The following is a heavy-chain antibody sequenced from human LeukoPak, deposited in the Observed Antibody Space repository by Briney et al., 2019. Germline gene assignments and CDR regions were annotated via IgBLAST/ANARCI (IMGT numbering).Heavy chain of an antibody. Sequence: GGSLRLSCAASGFTFDDYAMHWVRQAPGKGLEWVSGISWNSGSIGYADSVKGRFTISRDNAKNSLYLQMNSLRAEDTAVYYCARHGSHRFDYWGQGTLVTVSS. J-gene: IGHJ4*02. CDR2: ISWNSGSI. CDR1: GFTFDDYA. D-gene: IGHD1-14*01. CDR3: ARHGSHRFDY. V-gene: IGHV3-9*01.